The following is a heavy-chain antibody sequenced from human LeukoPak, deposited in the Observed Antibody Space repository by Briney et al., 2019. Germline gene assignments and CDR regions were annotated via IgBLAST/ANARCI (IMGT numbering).Heavy chain of an antibody. CDR3: ARHYSPIDY. V-gene: IGHV4-59*08. J-gene: IGHJ4*02. D-gene: IGHD2-15*01. CDR1: SGSISSYF. Sequence: SETLSLTCTVSSGSISSYFWSWIRQPPRKGLEWIGYIYYSGSTNYNPSLKSRVTISVDTSKSQFSLKLNSVTAADTAVYYCARHYSPIDYWGQGTLVTVSS. CDR2: IYYSGST.